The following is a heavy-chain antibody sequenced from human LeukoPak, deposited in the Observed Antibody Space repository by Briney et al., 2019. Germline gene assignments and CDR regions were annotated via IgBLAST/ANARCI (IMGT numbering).Heavy chain of an antibody. Sequence: GGSLRLSCAASGFTFNTFWMYWVRQAPGKGLEWVANIKQDGREEYYVDSVKGRFTISRDNAKKSTYLQMNRVRAEDTAVYYCARDYGDHPYPEVTLDLWGQGTLVTVSS. J-gene: IGHJ4*02. V-gene: IGHV3-7*01. CDR2: IKQDGREE. CDR1: GFTFNTFW. D-gene: IGHD2-21*01. CDR3: ARDYGDHPYPEVTLDL.